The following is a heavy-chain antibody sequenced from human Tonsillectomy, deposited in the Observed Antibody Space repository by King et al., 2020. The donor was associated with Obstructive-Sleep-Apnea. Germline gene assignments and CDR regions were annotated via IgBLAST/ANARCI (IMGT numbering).Heavy chain of an antibody. V-gene: IGHV3-30*18. Sequence: VQLVESGGGLVQPGRSLRLSCAASGFTFSSYAMHWVRQAPGKGLEWLAFISYDGSNKYYADSVKGRFTLSRDNSKNTLYLQMNSLGAEDTAVYYCVKGEDGGKPEDAFDIWGQGTMVTVSS. J-gene: IGHJ3*02. CDR1: GFTFSSYA. CDR2: ISYDGSNK. CDR3: VKGEDGGKPEDAFDI. D-gene: IGHD4-23*01.